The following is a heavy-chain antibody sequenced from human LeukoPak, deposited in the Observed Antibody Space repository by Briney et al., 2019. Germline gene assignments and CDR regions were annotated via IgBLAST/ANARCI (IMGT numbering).Heavy chain of an antibody. CDR3: ARYRRLGYYDSSGYSHDAFDI. Sequence: SETLSLTCTVSGGSISSSSYYWGWIRQPPGKGREWIGSIYYSGSTYYNPSLKSRVTISVDTSKNQFSLKLSSVTAADTAVYYCARYRRLGYYDSSGYSHDAFDIWGQGTMVTVSS. D-gene: IGHD3-22*01. CDR2: IYYSGST. J-gene: IGHJ3*02. CDR1: GGSISSSSYY. V-gene: IGHV4-39*01.